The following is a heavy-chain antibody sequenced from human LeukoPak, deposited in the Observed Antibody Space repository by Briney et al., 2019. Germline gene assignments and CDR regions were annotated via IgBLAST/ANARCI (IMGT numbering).Heavy chain of an antibody. CDR1: GSGFTSYW. CDR2: IYPGDSDI. D-gene: IGHD6-6*01. J-gene: IGHJ5*02. CDR3: ARLKEYSSSSGWFDP. V-gene: IGHV5-51*01. Sequence: GVSLKISYPGSGSGFTSYWIGWVRPLTGKGLGWMGIIYPGDSDIRYSPSCHGQVTISADKSISTAYLQWSSLKASDTAMYYCARLKEYSSSSGWFDPWLEGTLVTVSS.